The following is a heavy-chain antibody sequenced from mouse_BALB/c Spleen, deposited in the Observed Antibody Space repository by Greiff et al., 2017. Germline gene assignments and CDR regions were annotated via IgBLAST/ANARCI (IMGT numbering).Heavy chain of an antibody. CDR3: ARSRTGFDY. D-gene: IGHD4-1*01. CDR2: INPSTGYT. Sequence: VQLQESGAELAKPGASVKMSCKASGYTFTSYWMHWVKQRPGQGLEWIGYINPSTGYTEYNQKFKDKATLTADKSSSTAYMQLSSLTSEDSAVYYCARSRTGFDYWGQGTTLTVSS. CDR1: GYTFTSYW. J-gene: IGHJ2*01. V-gene: IGHV1-7*01.